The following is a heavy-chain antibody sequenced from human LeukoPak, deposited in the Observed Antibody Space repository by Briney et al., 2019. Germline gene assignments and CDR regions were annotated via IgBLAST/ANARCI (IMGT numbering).Heavy chain of an antibody. D-gene: IGHD3-3*01. CDR3: ARAEWGLVDY. J-gene: IGHJ4*02. CDR2: IYHSGST. Sequence: PSETLSLTCTVSGYSISSGYYWGWIRPPPEKGLEWIGSIYHSGSTYYNPSLKSRVTISVDPSKNQFSLKLSSVTAADTAVYYCARAEWGLVDYWGQGTLVTVSS. CDR1: GYSISSGYY. V-gene: IGHV4-38-2*02.